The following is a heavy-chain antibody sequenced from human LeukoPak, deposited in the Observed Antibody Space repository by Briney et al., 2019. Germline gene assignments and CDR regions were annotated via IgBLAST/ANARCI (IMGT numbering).Heavy chain of an antibody. J-gene: IGHJ4*02. V-gene: IGHV3-23*01. Sequence: GGSLRLSCAASGFTFSSYAMSWVRQAPGKGLEWVSTITGGGGTYYADSVKGRFTISTDSSKNTVYLQMNSLRAEDTAVYYCATVGSIGFYFYFDYWGQGTLVTVSS. D-gene: IGHD3-10*01. CDR2: ITGGGGT. CDR3: ATVGSIGFYFYFDY. CDR1: GFTFSSYA.